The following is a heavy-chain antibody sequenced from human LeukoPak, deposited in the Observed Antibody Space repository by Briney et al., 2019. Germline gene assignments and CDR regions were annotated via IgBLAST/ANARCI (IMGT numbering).Heavy chain of an antibody. D-gene: IGHD5-18*01. Sequence: PSETLSLTCAVYGGSFSGYYWSWIRQPPGKGLEWIGEINHSGSTNYNPSPKSRVTISVDTSKNQFSLKLSSVTAADTAVYYCARRRGGYSYGKYNWFDPWGQGTLVTVSS. J-gene: IGHJ5*02. CDR1: GGSFSGYY. CDR3: ARRRGGYSYGKYNWFDP. CDR2: INHSGST. V-gene: IGHV4-34*01.